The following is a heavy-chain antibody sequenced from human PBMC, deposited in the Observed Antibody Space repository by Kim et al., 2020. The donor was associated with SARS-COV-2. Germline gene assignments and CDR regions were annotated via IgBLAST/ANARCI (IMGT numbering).Heavy chain of an antibody. CDR1: GGSISSYY. Sequence: SETLSLTCTVSGGSISSYYWSWIRQPPGKGLEWIGYIYYSGSTNYNPSLKSRVTISVDTSKNQFSLKLSSVTAADTAVYYCARTPGSFGDDAFDIWGQGTMVTVSS. D-gene: IGHD3-10*01. V-gene: IGHV4-59*01. CDR2: IYYSGST. CDR3: ARTPGSFGDDAFDI. J-gene: IGHJ3*02.